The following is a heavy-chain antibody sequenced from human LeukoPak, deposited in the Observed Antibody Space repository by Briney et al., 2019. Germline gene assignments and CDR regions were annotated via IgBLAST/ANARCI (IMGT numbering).Heavy chain of an antibody. D-gene: IGHD2-21*01. V-gene: IGHV3-7*01. CDR3: ARDIQSPITDFDY. CDR1: GFTFSRHW. Sequence: GGSLRLSCAVSGFTFSRHWMSWVRQAPGKGLEWVGNIKEDGSETYYVDSVKGRFTISRDNAKNSLYLQMNSLRAEDTAVYYCARDIQSPITDFDYWGQGTLVTVSS. CDR2: IKEDGSET. J-gene: IGHJ4*02.